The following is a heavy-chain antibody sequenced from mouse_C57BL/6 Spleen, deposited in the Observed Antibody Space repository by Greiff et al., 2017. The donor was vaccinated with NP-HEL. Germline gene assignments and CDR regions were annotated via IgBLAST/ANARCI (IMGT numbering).Heavy chain of an antibody. CDR1: GFSLTSYA. V-gene: IGHV2-9-1*01. Sequence: VQLVESGPGLVAASQSLSITCTVSGFSLTSYAISWVRQPPGKGLEWLGVIWTGGGTNYNSALKSRLSISKDNSKSQVFLKMNSLQTDDTARYYCARNGRNYEFAAWYFDVWGTGTTVTVSS. D-gene: IGHD2-4*01. J-gene: IGHJ1*03. CDR3: ARNGRNYEFAAWYFDV. CDR2: IWTGGGT.